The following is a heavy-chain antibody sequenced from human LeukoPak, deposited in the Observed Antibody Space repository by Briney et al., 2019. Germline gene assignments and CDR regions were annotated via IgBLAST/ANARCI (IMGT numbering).Heavy chain of an antibody. V-gene: IGHV3-23*01. D-gene: IGHD2/OR15-2a*01. J-gene: IGHJ4*02. Sequence: GGSLRLSCAASGFTFSTYAMSWVRQAPGKGLEWVSTISGSGGSTYYADSVKGRFTISKDNAKNTVYLQMNSLRAEDTAVYYCVSFYETYWGRGTLVTVSS. CDR2: ISGSGGST. CDR1: GFTFSTYA. CDR3: VSFYETY.